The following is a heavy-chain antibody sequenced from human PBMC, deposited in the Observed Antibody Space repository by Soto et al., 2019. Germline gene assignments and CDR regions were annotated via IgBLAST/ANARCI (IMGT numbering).Heavy chain of an antibody. V-gene: IGHV1-69-2*01. CDR3: GVQIITTGGLSRNDYYGTDF. Sequence: VQLVQTGAAVKSPGATVKISCQASGYSFTAYYIHSVRQVPGKGLEWLGLVDPADGEEKYAERFKARVSISADTSVHTSYMQVYSLRSDDTAEDYGGVQIITTGGLSRNDYYGTDFCGQGTRVSVS. J-gene: IGHJ6*02. D-gene: IGHD2-8*02. CDR1: GYSFTAYY. CDR2: VDPADGEE.